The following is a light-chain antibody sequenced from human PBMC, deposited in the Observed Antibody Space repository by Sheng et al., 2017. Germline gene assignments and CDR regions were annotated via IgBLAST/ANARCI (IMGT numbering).Light chain of an antibody. V-gene: IGKV1-5*03. CDR3: LQYSDDWS. Sequence: IKMTQSPSTLSASVGDRVTITCRVSQNIRIWLAWYQQKPGKAPKALIYKASNLESGVPSRFSGGGSGTQFTLTISNLQPDDFATYYCLQYSDDWSFGQGTKVENK. CDR2: KAS. CDR1: QNIRIW. J-gene: IGKJ1*01.